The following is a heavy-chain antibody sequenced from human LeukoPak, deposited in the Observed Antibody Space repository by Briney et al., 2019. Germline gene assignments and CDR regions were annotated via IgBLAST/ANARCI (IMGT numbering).Heavy chain of an antibody. Sequence: GGSLRLSCAASGFIFTNAWMNWVRQAPGKGLEWVSYISSSSSTIYYADSVKGRFTISRDNAKNSLYLQMNSLRAEDTAVYYCAREGTRSPLDYWGQGTLVTVSS. CDR3: AREGTRSPLDY. CDR2: ISSSSSTI. D-gene: IGHD2-8*01. V-gene: IGHV3-48*01. CDR1: GFIFTNAW. J-gene: IGHJ4*02.